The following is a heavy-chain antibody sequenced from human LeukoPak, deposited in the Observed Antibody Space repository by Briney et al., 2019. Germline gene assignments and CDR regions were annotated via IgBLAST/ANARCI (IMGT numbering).Heavy chain of an antibody. CDR1: AFTFISYA. V-gene: IGHV3-23*01. CDR2: ISFSGGST. J-gene: IGHJ6*02. CDR3: AKDRPAARADYYYYGMDV. D-gene: IGHD2-2*01. Sequence: PGGSLRLACAASAFTFISYAMGCVCQGPGKGLGWVSAISFSGGSTCYAHSVKGRFTISRDNSKNTLYLHMNSLRAEDTAVYYCAKDRPAARADYYYYGMDVWGQGNTVTVSS.